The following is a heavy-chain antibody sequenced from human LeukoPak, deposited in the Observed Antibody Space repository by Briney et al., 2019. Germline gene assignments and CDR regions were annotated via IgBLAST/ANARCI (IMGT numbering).Heavy chain of an antibody. D-gene: IGHD3-10*01. Sequence: TGGSLRLACAASGFTFSSYGMHWVRQAPGKGLEWVAFIRYDGSNKYYADSVKGRFTISRDNSKNTLYLQMNSLRAEDTAVYYCAKDLGVTMVRGVTHYYYYYYMDVWGKGTTVTISS. J-gene: IGHJ6*03. CDR3: AKDLGVTMVRGVTHYYYYYYMDV. V-gene: IGHV3-30*02. CDR2: IRYDGSNK. CDR1: GFTFSSYG.